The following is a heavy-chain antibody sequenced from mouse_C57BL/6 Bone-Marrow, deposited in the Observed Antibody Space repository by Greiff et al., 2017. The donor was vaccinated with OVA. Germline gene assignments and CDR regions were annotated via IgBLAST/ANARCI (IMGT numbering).Heavy chain of an antibody. D-gene: IGHD3-2*02. V-gene: IGHV1-26*01. J-gene: IGHJ2*01. Sequence: VQLQQSGPELVKPGASVKISCKASGYTFTDYYMNWVKQSHGKSLEWIGDINPNNGGTSYNQKFKGKATLTVDKSSSTAYMELRSLTSEDSAVYYCARARTAQATGYYFDYWGQGTTLTVSS. CDR1: GYTFTDYY. CDR3: ARARTAQATGYYFDY. CDR2: INPNNGGT.